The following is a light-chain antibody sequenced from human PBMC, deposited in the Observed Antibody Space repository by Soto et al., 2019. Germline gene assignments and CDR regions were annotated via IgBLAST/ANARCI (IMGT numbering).Light chain of an antibody. V-gene: IGLV2-23*01. J-gene: IGLJ2*01. CDR3: CSHAGSSTVV. CDR1: NSDVGSYNL. Sequence: QPVLTQPASVSGSPGQSITISCTGTNSDVGSYNLVSWYQQHPGKAPKLMIYDGSKRPSGVSNRFSGSKSGNTASLTISGLQAEDEADYYCCSHAGSSTVVFGGGTKLTVL. CDR2: DGS.